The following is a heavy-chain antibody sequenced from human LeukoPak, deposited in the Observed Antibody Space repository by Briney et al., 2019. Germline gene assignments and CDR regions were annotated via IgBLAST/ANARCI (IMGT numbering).Heavy chain of an antibody. CDR3: SAYSGYAFDY. D-gene: IGHD5-12*01. CDR1: GVTFSDAW. CDR2: VKSQSDGGAT. Sequence: GGSLRLSCATSGVTFSDAWMAWVRQAPGRGLEWFGLVKSQSDGGATDCAPAVESRFTISRDDSKNTLYLQMSSLKTEDTAVYYCSAYSGYAFDYWGQGTLVTVSS. J-gene: IGHJ4*02. V-gene: IGHV3-15*01.